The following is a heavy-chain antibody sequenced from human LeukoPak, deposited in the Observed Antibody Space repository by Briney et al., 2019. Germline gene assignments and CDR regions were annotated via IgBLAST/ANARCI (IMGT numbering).Heavy chain of an antibody. CDR3: AREAGYGMDV. D-gene: IGHD6-19*01. CDR1: EFTFSSYG. Sequence: GESLRLSCAASEFTFSSYGMHWVRQAPGKGLEWVAVMSSDGSGKYYADSVKGRYTISRDNSKSTLYLQMNSLRAEDTAVYYGAREAGYGMDVWGQGTTVTVSS. J-gene: IGHJ6*02. V-gene: IGHV3-30*03. CDR2: MSSDGSGK.